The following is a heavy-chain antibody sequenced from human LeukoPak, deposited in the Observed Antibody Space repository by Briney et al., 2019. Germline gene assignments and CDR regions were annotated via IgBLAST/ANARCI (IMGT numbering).Heavy chain of an antibody. CDR1: GDSIRSYY. CDR3: ARDGDYVWGSYRYTGNWFDP. D-gene: IGHD3-16*02. Sequence: PSETLSLTCTVSGDSIRSYYWSWIRQPPGKGLEWIGRIYTSGSTNYNPSLKSRVTMSVDTSKNQFSLKLNSVTAADAAVYYCARDGDYVWGSYRYTGNWFDPWGQGTLVTVSS. V-gene: IGHV4-4*07. J-gene: IGHJ5*02. CDR2: IYTSGST.